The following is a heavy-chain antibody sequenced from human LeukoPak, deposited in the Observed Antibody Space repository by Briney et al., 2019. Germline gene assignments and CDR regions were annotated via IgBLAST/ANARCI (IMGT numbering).Heavy chain of an antibody. CDR3: ARRGRYTVTSDTKIDY. CDR1: GYSFTSYW. J-gene: IGHJ4*02. V-gene: IGHV5-51*01. Sequence: GESLKISCKGSGYSFTSYWIGWVRQMPGKGLEWMGIIYPGDSDTRYSPSFQGQVTISADKSISTAYLQWSSLEASDTAMYYCARRGRYTVTSDTKIDYWGQGTLVTVSS. CDR2: IYPGDSDT. D-gene: IGHD3-16*01.